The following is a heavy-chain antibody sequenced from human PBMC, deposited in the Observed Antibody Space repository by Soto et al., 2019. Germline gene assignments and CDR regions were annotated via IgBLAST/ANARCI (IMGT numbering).Heavy chain of an antibody. CDR1: GYTFTSYY. CDR2: INPSGGST. J-gene: IGHJ6*02. CDR3: ARDLIDYYYGMDV. V-gene: IGHV1-46*01. Sequence: ASVKVSCKASGYTFTSYYMHWVRQAPGQGLEWMGIINPSGGSTTYAQKFQGRVTMTRDTSTSTVYMELSSLRSEDTAVYYCARDLIDYYYGMDVWGQGTTVTVSS.